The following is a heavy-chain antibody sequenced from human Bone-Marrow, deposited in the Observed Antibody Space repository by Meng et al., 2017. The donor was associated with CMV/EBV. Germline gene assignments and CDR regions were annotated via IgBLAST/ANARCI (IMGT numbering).Heavy chain of an antibody. V-gene: IGHV2-26*01. CDR1: GFSLSNARMG. Sequence: SGPTLVKPTETLTLTCTVSGFSLSNARMGVSWIRQPPGKALEWLAHIFSNDEKSYSTSLKSRLTISKDTSKSQVVLTMTNMDPVDTATYYCARIQPYYYYYYGMDVWGQRTTVTVSS. CDR2: IFSNDEK. J-gene: IGHJ6*02. CDR3: ARIQPYYYYYYGMDV.